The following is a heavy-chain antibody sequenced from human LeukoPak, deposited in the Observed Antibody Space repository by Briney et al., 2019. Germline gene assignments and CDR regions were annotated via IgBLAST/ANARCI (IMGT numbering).Heavy chain of an antibody. CDR1: GGSISSYY. D-gene: IGHD3-22*01. Sequence: SETLSLTCTVSGGSISSYYWSWIRQPPGKGLGWIGYVYYSGSTNYNPSLKSRVTISVDTSKNQFSLKLSSVTAADTAVYYCARTTYYYDSSGYSPIRGYYYYMDVWGKGTTVTVSS. CDR3: ARTTYYYDSSGYSPIRGYYYYMDV. J-gene: IGHJ6*03. V-gene: IGHV4-59*01. CDR2: VYYSGST.